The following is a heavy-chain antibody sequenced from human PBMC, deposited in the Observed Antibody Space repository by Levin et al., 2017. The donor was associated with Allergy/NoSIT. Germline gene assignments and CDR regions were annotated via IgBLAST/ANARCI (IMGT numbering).Heavy chain of an antibody. CDR3: ARLKHYGSGTSYYYYGLDV. CDR1: GFTFSIYW. J-gene: IGHJ6*02. V-gene: IGHV3-7*01. CDR2: IKQDGSEN. Sequence: LSLTCAASGFTFSIYWMSWVRQAPGKGLEWVANIKQDGSENYYVDSVKGRFTISRDNAKISLYLQMNSLRAEDTAVYYCARLKHYGSGTSYYYYGLDVWGQGTTVTVSS. D-gene: IGHD3-10*01.